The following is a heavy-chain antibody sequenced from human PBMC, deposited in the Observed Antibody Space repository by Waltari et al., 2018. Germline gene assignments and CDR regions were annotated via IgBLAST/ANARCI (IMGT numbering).Heavy chain of an antibody. V-gene: IGHV4-39*07. D-gene: IGHD6-13*01. J-gene: IGHJ4*02. Sequence: QLHLQESGPGLVKPSATLSLTCPVSGCSISTRSSYWGWLRQPPGKGLEWIGSIYYSGSTYYNPSLKSRVTISVDTSKNQFSLKLSSVTAADTAVYYCARESIAAAVPFDYWGQGTLVTVSS. CDR1: GCSISTRSSY. CDR2: IYYSGST. CDR3: ARESIAAAVPFDY.